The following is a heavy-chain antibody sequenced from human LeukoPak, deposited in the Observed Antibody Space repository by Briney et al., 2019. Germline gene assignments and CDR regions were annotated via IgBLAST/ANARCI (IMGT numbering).Heavy chain of an antibody. Sequence: GGSLRLSCAASGFTFSSYSMNWVPQAPGKGLEWVSYISSSSSTIYYADSVKGRFTISRDNAKNSLYLQMNSLRDEDTAVYYCARDAPYYYATYYFDYWGQGTLVTVSS. CDR1: GFTFSSYS. CDR2: ISSSSSTI. D-gene: IGHD3-10*01. J-gene: IGHJ4*02. CDR3: ARDAPYYYATYYFDY. V-gene: IGHV3-48*02.